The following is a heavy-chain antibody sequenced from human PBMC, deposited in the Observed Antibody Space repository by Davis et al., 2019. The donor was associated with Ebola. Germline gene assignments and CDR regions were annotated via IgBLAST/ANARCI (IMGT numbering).Heavy chain of an antibody. Sequence: GESLKIPCAASGFTFSSYSMNWVRQAPGKGLEWVSSISSSSSYIYYADSVKGRFTISRDNAKNSLYLQMNSLRAEDTAVYYCARVGSSTSLDYWGQGTLVTVSS. D-gene: IGHD2-2*01. J-gene: IGHJ4*02. V-gene: IGHV3-21*01. CDR2: ISSSSSYI. CDR3: ARVGSSTSLDY. CDR1: GFTFSSYS.